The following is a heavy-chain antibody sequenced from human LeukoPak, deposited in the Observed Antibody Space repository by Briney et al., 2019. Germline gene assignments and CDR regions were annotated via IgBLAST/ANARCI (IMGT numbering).Heavy chain of an antibody. V-gene: IGHV3-30-3*01. Sequence: PGGSLRLSCADSGFTFSSCAMHWVRQAPGKGLEWLAVISYDGSNKYYADSVKGRFTISRDNSKNTLYLQMNSLRAEDTAVYYCARDPPEKGWEPDYWGQGTLVTVSS. CDR1: GFTFSSCA. CDR3: ARDPPEKGWEPDY. CDR2: ISYDGSNK. J-gene: IGHJ4*02. D-gene: IGHD1-26*01.